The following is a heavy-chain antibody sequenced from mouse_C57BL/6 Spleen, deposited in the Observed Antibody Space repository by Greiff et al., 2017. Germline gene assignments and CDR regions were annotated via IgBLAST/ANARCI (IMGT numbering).Heavy chain of an antibody. J-gene: IGHJ1*03. CDR3: ARVEDYGSRWYFDV. V-gene: IGHV3-6*01. Sequence: EVKLQESGPGLVKPSQSLSLTCSVTGYSITSGYYWNWIRQFPGNKLEWMGYISYDGSNNYNPSLKNRISITRDTSKNQFFLKLNSVTTEDTATYYCARVEDYGSRWYFDVWGTGTTVTVSS. CDR2: ISYDGSN. CDR1: GYSITSGYY. D-gene: IGHD1-1*01.